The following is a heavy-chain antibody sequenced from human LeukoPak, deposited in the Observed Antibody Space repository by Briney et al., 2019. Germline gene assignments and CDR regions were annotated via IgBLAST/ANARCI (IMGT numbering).Heavy chain of an antibody. CDR3: ARGLFLSGYLDAFDI. Sequence: GGSLRLSCAVSGFTFSDYYMTWVRQAPGKGLEWVSLIYNDGRTYYADSVKGRCTISRDNLKNVLYLQMNSLKVEDTALNYCARGLFLSGYLDAFDIWGQGTVVTVSS. CDR1: GFTFSDYY. CDR2: IYNDGRT. J-gene: IGHJ3*02. D-gene: IGHD3-22*01. V-gene: IGHV3-53*01.